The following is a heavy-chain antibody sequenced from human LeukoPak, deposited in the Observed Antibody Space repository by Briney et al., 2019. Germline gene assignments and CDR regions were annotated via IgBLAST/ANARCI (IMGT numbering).Heavy chain of an antibody. CDR2: ISGSGGST. D-gene: IGHD4-17*01. Sequence: GGSLRLSCAASGFTFSSYAMSWVRQAPGKGLEWVSAISGSGGSTYYADSVKGRFTISRDNSKNTLYLQMNSLRAEDTAVYYCAKIRRRYGGYVCYFDYWGQGTLVTVSS. V-gene: IGHV3-23*01. CDR1: GFTFSSYA. CDR3: AKIRRRYGGYVCYFDY. J-gene: IGHJ4*02.